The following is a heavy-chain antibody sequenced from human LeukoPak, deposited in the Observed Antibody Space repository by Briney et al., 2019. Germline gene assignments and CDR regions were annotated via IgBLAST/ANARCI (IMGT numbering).Heavy chain of an antibody. V-gene: IGHV3-15*01. CDR2: IKSKTDGGTT. J-gene: IGHJ4*02. CDR1: GFTFSNAW. Sequence: GGSLRLSCAASGFTFSNAWMSWVRQAPGKGLESVGRIKSKTDGGTTDYAAPVKGRFTISRDDSKNTLYLQMNSLKTEDTAVYYCTTDHAVQWLEWYYFDYWGQGTLVTVSS. D-gene: IGHD6-19*01. CDR3: TTDHAVQWLEWYYFDY.